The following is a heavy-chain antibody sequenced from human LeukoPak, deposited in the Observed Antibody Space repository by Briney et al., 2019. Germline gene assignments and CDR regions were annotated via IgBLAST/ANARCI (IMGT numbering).Heavy chain of an antibody. Sequence: PSETLSLTCTVSGVSTNTYYYWSWIRQPPGKGLEWIGYVDYSGRTKYSPSLKSRVTISVYTSKYQFSLEVSSVTAADTAVYYCATNIPTPTTSPPLGYWGQGTLVTVSS. CDR2: VDYSGRT. J-gene: IGHJ4*02. D-gene: IGHD1-26*01. V-gene: IGHV4-59*08. CDR3: ATNIPTPTTSPPLGY. CDR1: GVSTNTYYY.